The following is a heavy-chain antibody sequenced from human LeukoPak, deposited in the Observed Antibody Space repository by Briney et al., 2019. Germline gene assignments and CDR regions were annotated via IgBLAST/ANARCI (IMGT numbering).Heavy chain of an antibody. V-gene: IGHV1-3*03. D-gene: IGHD3-10*01. CDR1: GYTFTNYA. J-gene: IGHJ4*02. Sequence: ASVKVSCKASGYTFTNYAIHWVRQAPGQRLEWMGWINAGNGNTKYSQEFQGRVTMTRDTSASTAYMELSSLRSEDMAMYYCARDGQHYGSGSYPDYWGQGTLVTVSS. CDR2: INAGNGNT. CDR3: ARDGQHYGSGSYPDY.